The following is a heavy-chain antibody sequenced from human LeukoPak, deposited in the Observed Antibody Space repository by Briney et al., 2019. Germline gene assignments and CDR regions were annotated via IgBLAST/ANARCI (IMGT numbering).Heavy chain of an antibody. CDR1: GSTFTGYY. Sequence: GASVKVSCKASGSTFTGYYIHWVRQAPGQGLEWMGWINPNSGGTSYAQKFQGRVTMTRDTSVTTAYMELSRLRSDDTAVYYCAREDLWWRTMDVWGQGSTVTVSS. V-gene: IGHV1-2*02. CDR3: AREDLWWRTMDV. J-gene: IGHJ6*02. CDR2: INPNSGGT. D-gene: IGHD2-8*02.